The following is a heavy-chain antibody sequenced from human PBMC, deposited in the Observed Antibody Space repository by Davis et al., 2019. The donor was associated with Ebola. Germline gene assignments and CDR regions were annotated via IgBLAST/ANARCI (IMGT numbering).Heavy chain of an antibody. CDR3: ASLYGDYGLGWYFDL. D-gene: IGHD4-17*01. CDR2: IYHSGST. CDR1: GYSISSGYY. J-gene: IGHJ2*01. Sequence: SETLSLTCTVSGYSISSGYYWGWIRQPPGKGLEWIGSIYHSGSTYYNPSLKSRVTISVDTSKNQFSLKLSSVTAADTAVYYCASLYGDYGLGWYFDLWGRGTLVTVSS. V-gene: IGHV4-38-2*02.